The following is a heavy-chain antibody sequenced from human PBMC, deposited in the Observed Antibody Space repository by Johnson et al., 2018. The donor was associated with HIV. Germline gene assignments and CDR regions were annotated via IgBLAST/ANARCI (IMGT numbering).Heavy chain of an antibody. CDR1: GFTFRNYA. CDR2: ISYDGSNK. J-gene: IGHJ3*02. Sequence: QVQLVESGGGVVQTGRSLRLSCAASGFTFRNYAMHWVRQAPGKGLEWVAVISYDGSNKYYADSVKGRFTISRDNSKNTLSLQMNSPRVDDTAIYYCARVRAGRENAFYIWGQGTMVTVSS. CDR3: ARVRAGRENAFYI. D-gene: IGHD1-26*01. V-gene: IGHV3-30*04.